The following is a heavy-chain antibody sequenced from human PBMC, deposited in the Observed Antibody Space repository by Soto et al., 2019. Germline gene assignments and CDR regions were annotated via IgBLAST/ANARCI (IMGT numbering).Heavy chain of an antibody. CDR2: ISYDGSNK. J-gene: IGHJ5*02. V-gene: IGHV3-30*18. CDR3: AKDRVGYCSGGSCHEGLRFDP. CDR1: GFTFSSYG. D-gene: IGHD2-15*01. Sequence: QVQLVESGGGVVQPGRSLRLSCAASGFTFSSYGMHWVRQAPGKGLEWVAVISYDGSNKYYADSVKGRFTISRDNSKNTLYLQMNSLRAEDTAVYYCAKDRVGYCSGGSCHEGLRFDPWGQGTLVTVSS.